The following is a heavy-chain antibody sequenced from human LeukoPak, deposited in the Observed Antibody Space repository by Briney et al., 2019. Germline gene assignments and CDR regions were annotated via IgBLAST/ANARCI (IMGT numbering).Heavy chain of an antibody. CDR3: AKDSYGSGTTADY. Sequence: PGGSLRLSCAASGLTFSKYGMHWIRQAPGKGLEWVAVIWSNGNNVYYVESVKGRFTISRDNSKNTLYLQMNSLRAEDTAVYYCAKDSYGSGTTADYWGQGTLVTVSS. CDR2: IWSNGNNV. J-gene: IGHJ4*02. CDR1: GLTFSKYG. V-gene: IGHV3-33*06. D-gene: IGHD3-10*01.